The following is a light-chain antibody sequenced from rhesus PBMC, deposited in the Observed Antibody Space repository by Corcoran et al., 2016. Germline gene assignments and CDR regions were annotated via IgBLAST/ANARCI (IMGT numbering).Light chain of an antibody. CDR3: LQSKSYPFT. J-gene: IGKJ3*01. CDR2: KAS. CDR1: QDISSY. V-gene: IGKV1-25*01. Sequence: DIQMTQSPSSLSASVGDRVTITCRTSQDISSYLAWYQQKPGKAPNLLIYKASTLQSGVPSRFSGSGSVTDFTFTINSLQPEDFAAYYCLQSKSYPFTFGPGTKLDFK.